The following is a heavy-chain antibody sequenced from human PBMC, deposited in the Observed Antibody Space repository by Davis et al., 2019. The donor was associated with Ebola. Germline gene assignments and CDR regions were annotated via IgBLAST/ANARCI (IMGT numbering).Heavy chain of an antibody. CDR2: IRSKASGGTT. Sequence: GESLKISCAASGFIFSNYWMSWVRQAPGKGLEWVGFIRSKASGGTTVYAASVKGRFTISRDDSKSIAYLQMNSLKTEDTAVYYCTRSYDRSGYYPGYFQHWGQGTLVTVSS. J-gene: IGHJ1*01. D-gene: IGHD3-22*01. CDR1: GFIFSNYW. V-gene: IGHV3-49*02. CDR3: TRSYDRSGYYPGYFQH.